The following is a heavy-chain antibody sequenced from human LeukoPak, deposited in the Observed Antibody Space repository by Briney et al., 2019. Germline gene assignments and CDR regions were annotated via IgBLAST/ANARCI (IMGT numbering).Heavy chain of an antibody. CDR1: GFTFSSYG. D-gene: IGHD6-19*01. J-gene: IGHJ4*02. CDR2: IRYDGSNK. V-gene: IGHV3-30*02. CDR3: AKSGGKAVDYFDY. Sequence: PGGSLRLSCAASGFTFSSYGMHWVRQAAGKGLEWVAFIRYDGSNKYYADSVKGRFTISRDNSKNTLYLQMNSLRAEDTAVYYCAKSGGKAVDYFDYWGQGTLVTVSS.